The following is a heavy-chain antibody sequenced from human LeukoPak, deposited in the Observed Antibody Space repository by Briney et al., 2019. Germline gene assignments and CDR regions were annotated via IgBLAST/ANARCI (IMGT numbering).Heavy chain of an antibody. J-gene: IGHJ3*01. CDR3: ARLTPPLAYGSGRGFGNLDL. CDR1: GASIGTYY. Sequence: SETLSLTCSFSGASIGTYYWSWIRQPPTMALEYIGYIYDTGITNYNPSLKSRVNISIDTSKTQVSLKLTSLTAADTAKYYCARLTPPLAYGSGRGFGNLDLWGQGTMVTVSS. V-gene: IGHV4-59*01. D-gene: IGHD6-19*01. CDR2: IYDTGIT.